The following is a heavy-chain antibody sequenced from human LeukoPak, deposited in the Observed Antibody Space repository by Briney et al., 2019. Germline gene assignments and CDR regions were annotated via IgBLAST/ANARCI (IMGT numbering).Heavy chain of an antibody. CDR1: GFTFSTYW. J-gene: IGHJ4*02. D-gene: IGHD2-15*01. CDR3: VREGVGYFDY. V-gene: IGHV3-7*01. Sequence: GGSLRLSCAASGFTFSTYWLSWVRQAPGKGLEWVANIKQDGSEKYYVDSVKGRFTVSRDNAKNSLSLQMNSLRAKDTAVYYCVREGVGYFDYWGQGTLVTVSS. CDR2: IKQDGSEK.